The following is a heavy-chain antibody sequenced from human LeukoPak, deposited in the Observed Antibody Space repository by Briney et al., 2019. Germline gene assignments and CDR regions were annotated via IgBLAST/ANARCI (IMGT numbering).Heavy chain of an antibody. CDR3: ARDQAAGDFDY. CDR1: GGSISSGGYY. Sequence: SETLSLTCTVSGGSISSGGYYWSWIRQPPGKGLEWIGYIYHSGSTYYNPSLKSRVTISVDRSKNQFSLKLSSVTAADTAVYYCARDQAAGDFDYWGQGTLVTVSS. J-gene: IGHJ4*02. V-gene: IGHV4-30-2*01. CDR2: IYHSGST. D-gene: IGHD2-8*02.